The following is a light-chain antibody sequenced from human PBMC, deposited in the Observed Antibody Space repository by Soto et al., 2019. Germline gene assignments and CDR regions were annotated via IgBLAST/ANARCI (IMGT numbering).Light chain of an antibody. J-gene: IGLJ2*01. Sequence: QSVLTQPPSTSGTPGQTVTISCSGSNSNIGRNSVNWYQQLPGTAPKLLIYDNTRRPSGVPDRFSGSKTGTSASLAISGLQSEDEDDYFCAAWDDSLYGLFGGGTKLTVL. CDR1: NSNIGRNS. V-gene: IGLV1-44*01. CDR3: AAWDDSLYGL. CDR2: DNT.